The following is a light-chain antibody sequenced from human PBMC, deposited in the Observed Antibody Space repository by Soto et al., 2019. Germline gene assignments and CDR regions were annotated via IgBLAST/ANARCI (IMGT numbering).Light chain of an antibody. V-gene: IGLV2-14*01. CDR1: SSDVGGYNY. CDR3: SSYTSSSSYV. J-gene: IGLJ1*01. CDR2: DVS. Sequence: QYVLTQPASVSGSPGQSMTISCTGTSSDVGGYNYVSWYQQHPGKAPKLMIYDVSNRPSGVSNRFSGSKSGNTASLTISGLQAEDEADYYCSSYTSSSSYVFGTG.